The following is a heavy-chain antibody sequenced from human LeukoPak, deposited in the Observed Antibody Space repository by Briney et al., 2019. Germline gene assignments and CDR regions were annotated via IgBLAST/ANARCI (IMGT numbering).Heavy chain of an antibody. CDR1: GYTFTGHF. CDR3: ARVREWEEISGAIPDYFDY. Sequence: ASVKVSCKTSGYTFTGHFMNWVRQAPEQGLEWMGWIKPKSGATDYVQKFQGRVTMTRDTAINTAYLEVSGLTADDTAVYYCARVREWEEISGAIPDYFDYWGQGTLITVSS. V-gene: IGHV1-2*02. CDR2: IKPKSGAT. D-gene: IGHD3-3*01. J-gene: IGHJ4*02.